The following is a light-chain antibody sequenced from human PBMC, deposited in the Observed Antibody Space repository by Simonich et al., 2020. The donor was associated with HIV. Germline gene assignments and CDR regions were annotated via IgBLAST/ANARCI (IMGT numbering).Light chain of an antibody. CDR2: WAS. CDR3: QQYYSTPPT. Sequence: DIVMTQSPDSLAVSLGERATINCKSTPSVLYSSNNKNYLAWYQQKPGQPPNLLIYWASTRESGVPDRFSGSGSGTDFTLTISSLQAEDVAVYYCQQYYSTPPTFGQGTKVEIK. J-gene: IGKJ1*01. CDR1: PSVLYSSNNKNY. V-gene: IGKV4-1*01.